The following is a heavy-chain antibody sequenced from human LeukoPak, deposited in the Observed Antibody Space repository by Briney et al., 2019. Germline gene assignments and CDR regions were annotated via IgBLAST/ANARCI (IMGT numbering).Heavy chain of an antibody. D-gene: IGHD3-16*01. CDR2: IYYSGST. Sequence: SETLSLTCTVSGGSISTYYWSWIRQPAGKGLEWIGRIYYSGSTNYNPSLKSRVTISVDTSKNQFSLKLSSVTAADTAVYYCARYEGTKGFDYWGQGSLVTVSS. V-gene: IGHV4-4*07. CDR1: GGSISTYY. J-gene: IGHJ4*02. CDR3: ARYEGTKGFDY.